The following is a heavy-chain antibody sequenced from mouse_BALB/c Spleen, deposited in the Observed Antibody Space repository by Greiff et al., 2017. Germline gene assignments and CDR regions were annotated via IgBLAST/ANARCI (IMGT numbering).Heavy chain of an antibody. V-gene: IGHV7-3*02. Sequence: DVKLVESGGGLVQPGGSLRLSCATSGFTFTDYYMSWVRQPPGKALEWLGFIRNKANGYTTEYSASVKGRFTISRDNSQSILYLQMNTLRAEDSATYYCARDPYDYDYAMDYWGQGTSVTVSS. D-gene: IGHD2-4*01. CDR2: IRNKANGYTT. CDR1: GFTFTDYY. J-gene: IGHJ4*01. CDR3: ARDPYDYDYAMDY.